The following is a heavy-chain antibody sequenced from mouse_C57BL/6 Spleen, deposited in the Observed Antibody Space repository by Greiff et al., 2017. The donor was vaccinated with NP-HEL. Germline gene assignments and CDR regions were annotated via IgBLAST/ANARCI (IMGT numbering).Heavy chain of an antibody. Sequence: QVQLQQPGAELVKPGASVKMSCKASGYTFTSYWITWVKQRPGQGLEWIGDIYPGSGSTNYNEKFKSKATLTVDTSSSTAYMQLSSLTSEDSAVYYCARDYYGRSYPHYWGQGTTLTVSS. D-gene: IGHD1-1*01. CDR2: IYPGSGST. J-gene: IGHJ2*01. CDR3: ARDYYGRSYPHY. CDR1: GYTFTSYW. V-gene: IGHV1-55*01.